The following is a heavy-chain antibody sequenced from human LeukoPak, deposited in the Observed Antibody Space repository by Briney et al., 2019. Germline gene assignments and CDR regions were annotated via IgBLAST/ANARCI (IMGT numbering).Heavy chain of an antibody. D-gene: IGHD3-10*01. CDR1: GFTVDDYA. CDR2: VNWNSGSI. Sequence: GGSLRLSCAASGFTVDDYAMHWVRQAPGKGLEWVSGVNWNSGSIDYADSVKGRFTMSRDNAKNSLYLQMNSLRVEDTAMYYCAKDGSTSGLQRHFHSWGQGTLVTVSS. CDR3: AKDGSTSGLQRHFHS. V-gene: IGHV3-9*01. J-gene: IGHJ4*02.